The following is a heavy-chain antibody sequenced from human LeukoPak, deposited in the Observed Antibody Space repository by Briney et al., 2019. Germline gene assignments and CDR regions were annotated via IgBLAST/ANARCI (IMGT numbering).Heavy chain of an antibody. CDR1: GFTFSASA. V-gene: IGHV3-73*01. J-gene: IGHJ4*02. CDR3: ASYDNDGNYYLNC. CDR2: IRTRGNGYAT. Sequence: GGSLRLSCAASGFTFSASAIHWVRQAPGKGLEWVGRIRTRGNGYATTYGESVRCRFTISRDDAKSTAYLQMSSLKTEDTAVYYCASYDNDGNYYLNCWGQGTLVTVS. D-gene: IGHD3-9*01.